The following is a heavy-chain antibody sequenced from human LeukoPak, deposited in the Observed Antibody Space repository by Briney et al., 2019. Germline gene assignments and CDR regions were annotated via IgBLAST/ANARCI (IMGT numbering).Heavy chain of an antibody. CDR3: ARWDGAFDI. V-gene: IGHV3-30*03. J-gene: IGHJ3*02. D-gene: IGHD1-26*01. Sequence: GGSLRLSCAASGFTFRSYGMHWVRQAPGKGLEWVAVISYDGSNKYYADSVKGRFTISRDNSKNTLYLQMNSLRAEDTAVYYCARWDGAFDIWGQGTMVTVSS. CDR1: GFTFRSYG. CDR2: ISYDGSNK.